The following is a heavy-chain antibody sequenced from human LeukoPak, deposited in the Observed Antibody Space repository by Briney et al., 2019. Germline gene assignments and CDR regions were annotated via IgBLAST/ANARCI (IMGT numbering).Heavy chain of an antibody. Sequence: PSETLSLTCTVSGGSISSSSYYWGWIRQPPGEGLEWIGSIYYSGSTYYNPSLKSRVTISVDTSKNQFSLKLSSVTAADTAVYYCARLAAAELYYFDYWGQGTLVTVSS. CDR2: IYYSGST. V-gene: IGHV4-39*01. J-gene: IGHJ4*02. CDR1: GGSISSSSYY. D-gene: IGHD6-13*01. CDR3: ARLAAAELYYFDY.